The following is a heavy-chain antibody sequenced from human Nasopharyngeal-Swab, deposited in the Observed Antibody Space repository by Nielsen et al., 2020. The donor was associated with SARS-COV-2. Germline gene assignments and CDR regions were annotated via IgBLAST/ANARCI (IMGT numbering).Heavy chain of an antibody. CDR1: GYIFTSYW. J-gene: IGHJ6*02. CDR2: IDPSDSYT. Sequence: AEAMKISWKCSGYIFTSYWNSGVRQMRGKGVERMGRIDPSDSYTNYSPSFRGHITISADTSISTSYLQWSSLKASDTAMYSCAASRGPGSYYYGSGDQSMDVWGQGTTVTVSS. V-gene: IGHV5-10-1*01. D-gene: IGHD3-10*01. CDR3: AASRGPGSYYYGSGDQSMDV.